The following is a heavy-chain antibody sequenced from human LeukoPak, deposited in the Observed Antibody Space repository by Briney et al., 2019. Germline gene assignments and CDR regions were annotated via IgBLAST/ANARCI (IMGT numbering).Heavy chain of an antibody. D-gene: IGHD3-10*01. V-gene: IGHV3-74*01. CDR2: IRSDGGTT. CDR1: GFTFSNHW. CDR3: ARETTASGNFFDS. Sequence: GGSLRLSCAASGFTFSNHWMHWVRQTPGKGLVWVSRIRSDGGTTDYADSVRGRFTISRDNAKNTLSLQMNSLRAEDTAVYYCARETTASGNFFDSWGQGTLVTVSS. J-gene: IGHJ4*02.